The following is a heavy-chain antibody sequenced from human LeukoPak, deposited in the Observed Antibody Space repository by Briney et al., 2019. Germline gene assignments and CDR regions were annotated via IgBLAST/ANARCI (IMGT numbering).Heavy chain of an antibody. Sequence: GGSMRLSCAAYGFTFSSYWMSWDRQAQGKGMEWEAKIKQVGREKSYVDSMTGRLTIPRDNATNSPYRQMNSLRAEDTAISYRTKEGLPSGSSWSAWFDPWGQGTLVTVSS. D-gene: IGHD3-10*01. CDR3: TKEGLPSGSSWSAWFDP. V-gene: IGHV3-7*01. CDR1: GFTFSSYW. J-gene: IGHJ5*01. CDR2: IKQVGREK.